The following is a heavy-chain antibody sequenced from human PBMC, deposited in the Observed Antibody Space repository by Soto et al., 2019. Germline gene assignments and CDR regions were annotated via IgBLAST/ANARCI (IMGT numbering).Heavy chain of an antibody. CDR2: ISSNGRST. V-gene: IGHV3-64*01. J-gene: IGHJ1*01. CDR1: GFIFSTYA. Sequence: EVKLVESGGGLVQPGGSLRLSCATSGFIFSTYAMHWVHQAPGKGLEYVSAISSNGRSTYYANSVKGRFTISRDNSKNTLYLQMDSLRAEDMAVYYCARDRCTNGVCYAPSDDWGQGTLVTVSS. CDR3: ARDRCTNGVCYAPSDD. D-gene: IGHD2-8*01.